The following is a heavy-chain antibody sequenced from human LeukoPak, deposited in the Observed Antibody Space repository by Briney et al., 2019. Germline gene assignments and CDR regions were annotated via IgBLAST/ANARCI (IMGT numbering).Heavy chain of an antibody. Sequence: SETLSLTCVVNNGSFTEYFWSWIRQPPGKGLEWIGEVYHSGSTNYNPSLKSRLSISADMSKKQFSLKLNSVTAADTAVYYCAREKFLGRLTRVPDTCGQGTLVTVSS. J-gene: IGHJ5*02. D-gene: IGHD3-3*01. V-gene: IGHV4-34*01. CDR2: VYHSGST. CDR1: NGSFTEYF. CDR3: AREKFLGRLTRVPDT.